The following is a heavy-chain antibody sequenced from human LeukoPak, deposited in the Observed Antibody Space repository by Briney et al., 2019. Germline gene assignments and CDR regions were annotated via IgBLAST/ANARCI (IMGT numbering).Heavy chain of an antibody. J-gene: IGHJ6*04. CDR2: INPSGGST. CDR3: ARDRAVAGNPYYYYGMDV. D-gene: IGHD6-19*01. CDR1: GYTFTSYY. V-gene: IGHV1-46*01. Sequence: ASVTVSCKASGYTFTSYYMHWVRQAPGQGLEWMGIINPSGGSTSYAQKFQGRVTMTRDTSTSTVYMELSSLRSEDTAVYYCARDRAVAGNPYYYYGMDVWGKGTTVTVSS.